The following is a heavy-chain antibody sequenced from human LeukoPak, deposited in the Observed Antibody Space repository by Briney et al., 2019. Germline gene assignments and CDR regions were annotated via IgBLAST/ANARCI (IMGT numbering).Heavy chain of an antibody. CDR3: ARSIIGTRSKLDY. D-gene: IGHD1/OR15-1a*01. CDR2: VYYSGST. J-gene: IGHJ4*02. V-gene: IGHV4-59*08. Sequence: SETLSLTCTVSGGSISSYYWSWIRQPPGKGLEWIGYVYYSGSTNYNPSLKSRVTISVDTSKNHFSLKLSSVTAADTAMYSCARSIIGTRSKLDYWGQGTLVTVSS. CDR1: GGSISSYY.